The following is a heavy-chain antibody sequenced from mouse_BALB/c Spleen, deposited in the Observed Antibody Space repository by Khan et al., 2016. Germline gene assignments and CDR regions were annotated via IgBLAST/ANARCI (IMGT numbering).Heavy chain of an antibody. CDR3: ARELNDGYYWYLDV. Sequence: EVELVESGGGLVQPGGSLRLSCTTSGFTFTDYYMSWVRQPPGEALEWLGFARNKANGYTTEYSASVKGRFTISRDNSQSILYLQINTLRAEDSATYYCARELNDGYYWYLDVRGAGTTVTVSS. J-gene: IGHJ1*01. D-gene: IGHD2-3*01. CDR1: GFTFTDYY. CDR2: ARNKANGYTT. V-gene: IGHV7-3*02.